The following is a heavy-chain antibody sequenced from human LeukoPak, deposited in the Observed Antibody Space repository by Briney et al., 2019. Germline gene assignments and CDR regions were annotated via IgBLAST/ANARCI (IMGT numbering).Heavy chain of an antibody. D-gene: IGHD1-1*01. CDR2: IRHDGTDQ. CDR3: AKDGNWSSVS. J-gene: IGHJ5*02. Sequence: GGSLRLSCVGSGFTFSVHWVRQVPGKGLEWLTFIRHDGTDQHYADSVRGRFTISRDNSKNTVYLQMNSLRPEDTALYYCAKDGNWSSVSWGQGTLVTVSS. CDR1: GFTFS. V-gene: IGHV3-30*02.